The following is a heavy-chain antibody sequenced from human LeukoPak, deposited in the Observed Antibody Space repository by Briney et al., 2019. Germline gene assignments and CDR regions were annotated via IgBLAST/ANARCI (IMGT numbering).Heavy chain of an antibody. CDR2: IRYDGSNK. D-gene: IGHD6-6*01. Sequence: PGGSLRLSCAASGFTFSSYGMHWVRQAPGKGLEWVAFIRYDGSNKYYADSVKGRFTISRDNSKNTLYLQMNSLRAEDTAVYYCAKDPKQLGDAFDIWGQGTMVTVSS. J-gene: IGHJ3*02. CDR3: AKDPKQLGDAFDI. V-gene: IGHV3-30*02. CDR1: GFTFSSYG.